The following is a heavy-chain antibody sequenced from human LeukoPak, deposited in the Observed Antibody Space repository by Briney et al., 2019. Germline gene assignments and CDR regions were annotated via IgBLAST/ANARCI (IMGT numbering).Heavy chain of an antibody. D-gene: IGHD2-8*01. J-gene: IGHJ6*03. CDR2: ISGSGGST. CDR3: AKGTQVLYFYYMDV. V-gene: IGHV3-23*01. CDR1: GFTFSSYA. Sequence: GGSLRLSCAASGFTFSSYAMSWVRQAPGKGLEWVSAISGSGGSTYYADSVKGRFTIARDNSKNTLLLQMNSLRAEDTALYYCAKGTQVLYFYYMDVWGKGTTVIVSS.